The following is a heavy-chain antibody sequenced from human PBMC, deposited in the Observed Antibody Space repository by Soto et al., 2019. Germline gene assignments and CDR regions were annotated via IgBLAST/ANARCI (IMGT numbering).Heavy chain of an antibody. V-gene: IGHV4-34*01. D-gene: IGHD3-16*01. CDR3: VRIRYQLPSSVLWLDP. Sequence: PSETLSLTTDAYGGFLSESYWTWIRHPPGRGLEWIGEINHVGGTNYNPSLKSRVTMSVDTSQNQFSLRLISVTAADTAMYFCVRIRYQLPSSVLWLDPWGQGTPVTVSS. CDR1: GGFLSESY. CDR2: INHVGGT. J-gene: IGHJ5*02.